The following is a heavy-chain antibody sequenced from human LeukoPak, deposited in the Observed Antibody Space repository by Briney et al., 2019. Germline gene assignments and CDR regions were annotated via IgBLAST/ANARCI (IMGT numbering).Heavy chain of an antibody. Sequence: PSETLSLTCTVSGGSISSTGSFWGWIRQPPGKGLEWIGSIYSGGITYYNPSLKSRVTISEDTSKNQFSLKLSSVTAADTAVYYCATWGRQYFDYWGQGTLVTASS. CDR2: IYSGGIT. V-gene: IGHV4-39*07. J-gene: IGHJ4*02. CDR3: ATWGRQYFDY. D-gene: IGHD7-27*01. CDR1: GGSISSTGSF.